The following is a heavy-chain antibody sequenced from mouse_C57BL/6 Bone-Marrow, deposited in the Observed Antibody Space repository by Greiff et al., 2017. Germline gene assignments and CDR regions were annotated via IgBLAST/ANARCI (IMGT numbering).Heavy chain of an antibody. CDR2: IDPSDSYT. D-gene: IGHD1-3*01. CDR1: GYTFTSYW. Sequence: QVQLQQPGAELVRPGTSVKLSCKASGYTFTSYWMHWVKQRPGQGLEWIGVIDPSDSYTNYTQKFKGKATLTVDTSSRTAYMQLSSLTSEDSAVYYCAEKCIGGYWGQGTTLTVSS. V-gene: IGHV1-59*01. J-gene: IGHJ2*01. CDR3: AEKCIGGY.